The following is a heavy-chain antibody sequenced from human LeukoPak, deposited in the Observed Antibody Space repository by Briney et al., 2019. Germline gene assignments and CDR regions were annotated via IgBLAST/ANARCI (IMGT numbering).Heavy chain of an antibody. CDR1: GFTFSSFS. D-gene: IGHD2-2*01. J-gene: IGHJ6*03. CDR3: ARQGGQDIVVVPAATRSYYYYYMDV. CDR2: IKQDGSEK. Sequence: GGSLRLSCAASGFTFSSFSMNWVRQAPGKGLEWVANIKQDGSEKYYVDSVKGRFTISRDNAKNSLYLQMNSLRAEDTAVYYCARQGGQDIVVVPAATRSYYYYYMDVWGKGTTVTISS. V-gene: IGHV3-7*01.